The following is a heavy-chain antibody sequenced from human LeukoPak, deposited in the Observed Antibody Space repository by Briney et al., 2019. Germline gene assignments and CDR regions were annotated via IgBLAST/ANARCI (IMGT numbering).Heavy chain of an antibody. D-gene: IGHD3-3*01. CDR2: INHSGST. V-gene: IGHV4-34*01. J-gene: IGHJ4*02. CDR3: ARGGMTIFGVVIGRAFDY. Sequence: SETLSLTCAVYGGSFSGYYWSWIRQPPGKGLEWIGEINHSGSTNYNPSLKSRVTISVDTSKNQFSLKLSSVTAADTAVYYCARGGMTIFGVVIGRAFDYWGQGTLVTVSS. CDR1: GGSFSGYY.